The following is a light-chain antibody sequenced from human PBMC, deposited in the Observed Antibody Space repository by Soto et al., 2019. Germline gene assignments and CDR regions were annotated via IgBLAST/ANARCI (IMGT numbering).Light chain of an antibody. CDR3: SSYTSNTIPNYV. CDR1: NSDIGGYDS. CDR2: EVS. Sequence: QSDLTQPASVSGSPGQSITISCTGTNSDIGGYDSVSWYQQHPGKAPKLIIYEVSHRPSGISNRFSGSKSGNTASLTISGLQAEDEADYYCSSYTSNTIPNYVFGTGTKLTVL. J-gene: IGLJ1*01. V-gene: IGLV2-14*01.